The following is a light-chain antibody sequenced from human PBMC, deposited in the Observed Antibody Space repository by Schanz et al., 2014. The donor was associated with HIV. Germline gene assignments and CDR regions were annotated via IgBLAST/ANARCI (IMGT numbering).Light chain of an antibody. CDR3: ASWDDSLLCQV. V-gene: IGLV1-40*01. J-gene: IGLJ3*02. CDR1: SSNIGAGYD. Sequence: QSVLTQPPSVSGAPGQRVTISCTGSSSNIGAGYDVHWYQQLPGTAPKLLIYGNSNRPSGVPDRFSGSKSGTSASLAITGLQAEDEADYYCASWDDSLLCQVFGGGTKLTVL. CDR2: GNS.